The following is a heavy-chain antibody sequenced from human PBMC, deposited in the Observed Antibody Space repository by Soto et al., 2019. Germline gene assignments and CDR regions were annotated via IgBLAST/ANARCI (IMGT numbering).Heavy chain of an antibody. CDR3: ARDYSGFCIGGSGYRFYSYYCMGV. CDR2: IIPILGIA. J-gene: IGHJ6*03. D-gene: IGHD2-15*01. CDR1: GGTFSSYT. V-gene: IGHV1-69*04. Sequence: GASVKVSCKASGGTFSSYTISWVRQAPGQGLEWKGRIIPILGIANYAQKFQGRVTITADKSTSTAYMELCSLRSEDTAVYYCARDYSGFCIGGSGYRFYSYYCMGVWGKGTPVTV.